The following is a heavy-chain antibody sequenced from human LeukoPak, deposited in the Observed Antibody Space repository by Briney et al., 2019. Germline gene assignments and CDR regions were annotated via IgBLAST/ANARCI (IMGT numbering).Heavy chain of an antibody. CDR2: IIPIFGTA. CDR1: GGTFISYA. V-gene: IGHV1-69*05. J-gene: IGHJ3*02. Sequence: SVKVSFKASGGTFISYAISWVRQAPGKGREWMGGIIPIFGTANYAQKFQGRVTITTDESTSTAYMELSSLRSEDTAVYYCARDPYGDYFQIREGAFDIWGQGTMVTVSS. CDR3: ARDPYGDYFQIREGAFDI. D-gene: IGHD4-17*01.